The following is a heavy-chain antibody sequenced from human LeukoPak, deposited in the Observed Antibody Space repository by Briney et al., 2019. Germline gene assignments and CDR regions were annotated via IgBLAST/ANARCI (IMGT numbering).Heavy chain of an antibody. J-gene: IGHJ5*02. CDR3: ARDQNYYDSSGYGGSYNWFDP. CDR2: IYYSGST. CDR1: GGSISSSSYY. Sequence: KPSQTLSLTCTVSGGSISSSSYYWGWIRQPPGKGLEWIGSIYYSGSTYYNPSLKSRVTISVDTSKNQFSLKLSSVTAADTAVYYCARDQNYYDSSGYGGSYNWFDPWGQGTLVTVSS. D-gene: IGHD3-22*01. V-gene: IGHV4-39*07.